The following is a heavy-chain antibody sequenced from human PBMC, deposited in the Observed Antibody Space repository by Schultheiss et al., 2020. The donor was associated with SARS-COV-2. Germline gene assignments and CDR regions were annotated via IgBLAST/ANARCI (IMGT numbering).Heavy chain of an antibody. CDR2: IYYSGST. CDR3: ARPGYSGYPWDYYGMDV. D-gene: IGHD5-12*01. J-gene: IGHJ6*02. CDR1: GGSISSSSYY. V-gene: IGHV4-39*01. Sequence: GSLRLSCTVSGGSISSSSYYWGWIRQPPGKGLEWIGSIYYSGSTYYNPSLKSRVTISVDTSKNQFSLKLSSVTAADTAVYYCARPGYSGYPWDYYGMDVWGQGTTVTVSS.